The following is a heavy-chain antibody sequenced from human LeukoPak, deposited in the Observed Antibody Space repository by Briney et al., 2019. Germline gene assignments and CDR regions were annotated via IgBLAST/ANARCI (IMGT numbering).Heavy chain of an antibody. CDR2: ISSSSSYI. V-gene: IGHV3-21*01. J-gene: IGHJ2*01. D-gene: IGHD3-10*01. CDR1: GFTVSSNY. Sequence: GGSLRLSCAASGFTVSSNYMSWVRQAPGKGLEWVSSISSSSSYIYYADSVKGRFTISRDNAKNSLYLQMNSLRAEDTAVYYCARGRWGSGEYWYFDLWGRGTLVTVSS. CDR3: ARGRWGSGEYWYFDL.